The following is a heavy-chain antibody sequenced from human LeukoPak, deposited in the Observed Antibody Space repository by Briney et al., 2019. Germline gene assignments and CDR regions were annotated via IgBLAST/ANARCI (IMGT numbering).Heavy chain of an antibody. J-gene: IGHJ3*02. CDR3: AKDQWLRPNAFDI. V-gene: IGHV3-23*01. Sequence: GGSLRLSCAASGFTFSSHAMSWVRQAPGKGLEWVSAISGSGGSTYYADSVKGRFTISRDNSKNTLYLQMNSLRAEDTAVYYCAKDQWLRPNAFDIWGQGTMVTVSS. D-gene: IGHD5-12*01. CDR2: ISGSGGST. CDR1: GFTFSSHA.